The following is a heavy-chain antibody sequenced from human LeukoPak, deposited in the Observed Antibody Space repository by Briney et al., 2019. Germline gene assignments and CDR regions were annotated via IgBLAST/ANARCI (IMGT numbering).Heavy chain of an antibody. CDR2: IQYDGGNK. J-gene: IGHJ4*02. CDR3: AKDLGYTYGHSFDY. D-gene: IGHD5-18*01. V-gene: IGHV3-30*02. Sequence: GGSLRLSCAASGFTFSTYGVHWVRQAPGKGLEWVALIQYDGGNKYYADSAKGRFTISRDNSKNTLYLQMNSLRAEDTAVYYCAKDLGYTYGHSFDYWGQGTLVTVSS. CDR1: GFTFSTYG.